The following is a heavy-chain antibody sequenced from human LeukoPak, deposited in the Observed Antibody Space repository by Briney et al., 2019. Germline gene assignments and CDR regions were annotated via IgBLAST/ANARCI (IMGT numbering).Heavy chain of an antibody. J-gene: IGHJ4*02. CDR1: GLTFSSYA. Sequence: GGSLRLSCTASGLTFSSYAMHWVRQAPGKGLEWVAVISYDGSNKYYADSVKGRFTISRDNSKNTLYMQMNSLRAEDTAVYYCARERGPYDSSGYYPDYWGQGTLVTVSS. V-gene: IGHV3-30*01. D-gene: IGHD3-22*01. CDR2: ISYDGSNK. CDR3: ARERGPYDSSGYYPDY.